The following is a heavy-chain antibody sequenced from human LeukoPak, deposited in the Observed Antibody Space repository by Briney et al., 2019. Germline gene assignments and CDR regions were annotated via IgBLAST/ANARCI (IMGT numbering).Heavy chain of an antibody. CDR1: GFNFHSYA. J-gene: IGHJ4*02. Sequence: GDSLPHSHSPSGFNFHSYAIHWLRQAPPNELEYVSAISSNGGSTYYADSVKGRFTISGDNSKNTLYLQMSSLRAEDTAVYYCVKGATSGYDILWDYWGQGTLVTVSS. CDR2: ISSNGGST. D-gene: IGHD5-12*01. V-gene: IGHV3-64D*06. CDR3: VKGATSGYDILWDY.